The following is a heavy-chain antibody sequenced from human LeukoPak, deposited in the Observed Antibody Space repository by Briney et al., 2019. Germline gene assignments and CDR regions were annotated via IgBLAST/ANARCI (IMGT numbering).Heavy chain of an antibody. CDR2: IYPGDSDT. J-gene: IGHJ6*02. D-gene: IGHD7-27*01. CDR3: ARLLGLDYYYYYGMDV. CDR1: GYSFTSYW. V-gene: IGHV5-51*01. Sequence: GESLKISCKGSGYSFTSYWIGWVRQMPGKGLEWMGIIYPGDSDTRYSPSFQGQVTISADKSISTAYLQWSSLKASDTAMYYCARLLGLDYYYYYGMDVWGQGTTVTVSS.